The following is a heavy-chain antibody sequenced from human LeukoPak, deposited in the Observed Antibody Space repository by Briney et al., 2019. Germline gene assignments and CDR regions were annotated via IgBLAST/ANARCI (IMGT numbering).Heavy chain of an antibody. V-gene: IGHV1-8*01. CDR1: GYTFTNYG. J-gene: IGHJ5*02. D-gene: IGHD1-26*01. CDR3: ARGGVVGATPEP. Sequence: ASVKVSCKTSGYTFTNYGMHWVRQATGQGLEWMGWMNPNSGNTGYAQKFQGRVTMTRNTSISTAYMELSSLRSEDTAVYYCARGGVVGATPEPWGQGTLVTVSS. CDR2: MNPNSGNT.